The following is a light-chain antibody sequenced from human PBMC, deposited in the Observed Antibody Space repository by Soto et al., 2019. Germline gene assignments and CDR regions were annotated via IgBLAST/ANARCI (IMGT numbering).Light chain of an antibody. J-gene: IGKJ1*01. CDR1: QSVYSSY. CDR3: HQYGSSPQT. Sequence: EIVLTQSPGTLSLSPGERATLSCRASQSVYSSYLAWYQQKPGQAPRLLIYGASNRATGIPDSFSGSGSGTDFTLTISRLEPVDFAVYFCHQYGSSPQTFGQGTKVEIK. CDR2: GAS. V-gene: IGKV3-20*01.